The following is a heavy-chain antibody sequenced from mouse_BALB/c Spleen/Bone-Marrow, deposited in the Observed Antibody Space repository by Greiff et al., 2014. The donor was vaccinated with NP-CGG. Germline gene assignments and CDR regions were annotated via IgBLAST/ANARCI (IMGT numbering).Heavy chain of an antibody. Sequence: GAELVKPGASVKLSCKASGYTFTSYWMHWVKQRPGQGLEWIGEINPSNGRTNYNEKFKSKATLTVDKSSSTAYMQLSSLTSEDSAVYYCARSGYDGFAYWGQGTLVTVSA. V-gene: IGHV1S81*02. D-gene: IGHD2-2*01. CDR2: INPSNGRT. J-gene: IGHJ3*01. CDR1: GYTFTSYW. CDR3: ARSGYDGFAY.